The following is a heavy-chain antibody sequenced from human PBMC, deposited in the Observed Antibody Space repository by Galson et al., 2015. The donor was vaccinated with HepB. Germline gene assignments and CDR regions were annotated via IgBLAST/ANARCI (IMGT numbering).Heavy chain of an antibody. CDR1: GYDFTSYY. CDR2: INPSSGST. CDR3: ARERTGSHNHLDF. D-gene: IGHD1-26*01. V-gene: IGHV1-46*03. Sequence: SVKVSCKASGYDFTSYYIHWVRQAPGQGLEWLGIINPSSGSTSYAQKLRGRVTMTRDTSTSTVFMELSSLRSEDTAVYYCARERTGSHNHLDFWGQGTLVTVSS. J-gene: IGHJ4*02.